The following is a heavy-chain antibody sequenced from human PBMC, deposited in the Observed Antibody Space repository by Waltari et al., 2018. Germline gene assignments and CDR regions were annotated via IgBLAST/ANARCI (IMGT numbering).Heavy chain of an antibody. CDR1: GVIFSCHW. CDR2: VKQEGTEK. CDR3: ADVGSGY. J-gene: IGHJ4*02. V-gene: IGHV3-7*03. Sequence: EVQLGECGGGLVQPGGSVRLSCVASGVIFSCHWMDWGSRAPGKGVEWVANVKQEGTEKFYVDSVRGRFTISRDNAMNSLYLQMNSLRVEDTGIYYCADVGSGYWGQGILVTVSS.